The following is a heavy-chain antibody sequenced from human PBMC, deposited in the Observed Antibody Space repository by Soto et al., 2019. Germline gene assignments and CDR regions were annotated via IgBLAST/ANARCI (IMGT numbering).Heavy chain of an antibody. Sequence: GGSLRLSCEASGFSFNNAWMSWIRQAPGKGLEWVGRIKSKTDGGTTDYAAPVKGRFTISGDDSKNTLYLQMNSLKNEDTAVYYCSFQESTTVTTFEFWGHGTLVTVSA. CDR3: SFQESTTVTTFEF. J-gene: IGHJ4*01. CDR2: IKSKTDGGTT. D-gene: IGHD4-17*01. CDR1: GFSFNNAW. V-gene: IGHV3-15*01.